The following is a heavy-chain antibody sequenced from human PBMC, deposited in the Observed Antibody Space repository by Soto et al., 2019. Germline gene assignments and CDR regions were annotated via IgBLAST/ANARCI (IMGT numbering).Heavy chain of an antibody. CDR2: INPSGGST. CDR3: ARGLVVAAIPSLAMDV. V-gene: IGHV1-46*01. J-gene: IGHJ6*03. CDR1: GYTFSSYY. D-gene: IGHD2-15*01. Sequence: VSVTLSCQAAGYTFSSYYMHWVRQAPGQGLEWMGIINPSGGSTSYAQKFQGRVTMTRNTSISTAYMELSSLRSEGTAVYYCARGLVVAAIPSLAMDVWGKGTTVTVSS.